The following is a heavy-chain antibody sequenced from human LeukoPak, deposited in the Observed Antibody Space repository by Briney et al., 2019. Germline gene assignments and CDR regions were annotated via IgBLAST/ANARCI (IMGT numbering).Heavy chain of an antibody. V-gene: IGHV3-23*01. J-gene: IGHJ3*01. CDR3: ARDTATVDDAFDV. Sequence: GGSLRLSCAASGFTFSSYAMSWVRQAPGKGLEWVSAISGSGGSTYYADSVKGRYTISRDSSKNTLYLQMNSLRAEDTAVYYCARDTATVDDAFDVWGQGTMVTVSS. CDR1: GFTFSSYA. D-gene: IGHD6-13*01. CDR2: ISGSGGST.